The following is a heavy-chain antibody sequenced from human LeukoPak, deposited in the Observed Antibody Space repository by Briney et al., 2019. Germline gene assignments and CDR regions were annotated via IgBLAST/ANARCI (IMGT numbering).Heavy chain of an antibody. J-gene: IGHJ6*02. CDR3: AKDRYCSSTSCYALPLPYYYGMDV. D-gene: IGHD2-2*01. CDR2: ISYDGSNK. Sequence: GGSLRLSCAASGFTFSSYGMHWVRQAPGKGLEWVAVISYDGSNKYYADSVKGRFTISRDNSKNTLYLQMNSVRAEDTAVYYCAKDRYCSSTSCYALPLPYYYGMDVWGQGTTVTVSS. CDR1: GFTFSSYG. V-gene: IGHV3-30*18.